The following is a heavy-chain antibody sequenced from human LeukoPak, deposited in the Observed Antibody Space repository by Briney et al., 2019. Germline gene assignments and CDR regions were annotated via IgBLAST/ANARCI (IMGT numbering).Heavy chain of an antibody. J-gene: IGHJ4*02. D-gene: IGHD3-10*01. CDR1: GFTFSSYA. CDR2: ISYDGSNK. CDR3: AKDVDPFGSGSYVEGFDY. V-gene: IGHV3-30*04. Sequence: GGSLRLSCAASGFTFSSYAMHWVRQAPGKGLEWVAVISYDGSNKYYADSVKGRFTISRDNSKNTLYLQMNSLRAEDTAVYYCAKDVDPFGSGSYVEGFDYWGQGTPVTVSS.